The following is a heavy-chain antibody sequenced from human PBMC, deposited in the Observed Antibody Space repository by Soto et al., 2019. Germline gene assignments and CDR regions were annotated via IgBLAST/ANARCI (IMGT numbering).Heavy chain of an antibody. D-gene: IGHD3-22*01. CDR3: ARAPMVLTRSYFDS. V-gene: IGHV4-59*01. CDR2: ISSSGNT. CDR1: DGSISNFY. Sequence: SETLSLTCFVSDGSISNFYWSWIRQPPGKGLEWIGYISSSGNTNYNPSLKSRVSISVDTSKNQFSLNLTSVTAADTAVYYCARAPMVLTRSYFDSWGQGTPVTVSS. J-gene: IGHJ4*02.